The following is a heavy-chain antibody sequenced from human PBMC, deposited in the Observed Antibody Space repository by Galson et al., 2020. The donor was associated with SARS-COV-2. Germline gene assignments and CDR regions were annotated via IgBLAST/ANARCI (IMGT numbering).Heavy chain of an antibody. D-gene: IGHD6-6*01. Sequence: SVKVPCKTSGFTFTSSAVQWVRQARAQRLEWIGWIVVFSGKHNHAHNLQERVTITSDMSTSTAHTELSRLRYEDAAVYYCAAFVARPVYWGQGALVTVAS. CDR1: GFTFTSSA. J-gene: IGHJ4*02. V-gene: IGHV1-58*01. CDR2: IVVFSGKH. CDR3: AAFVARPVY.